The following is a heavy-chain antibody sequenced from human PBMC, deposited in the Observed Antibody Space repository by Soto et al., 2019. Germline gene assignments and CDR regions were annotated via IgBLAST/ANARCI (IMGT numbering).Heavy chain of an antibody. V-gene: IGHV3-73*02. CDR2: IRSKANNYAT. J-gene: IGHJ6*02. CDR3: TTPQVYYGMDV. CDR1: GFTFSGSA. Sequence: EVQLVESGGGLVQPGGSLKLSCAASGFTFSGSAVHWVRQASGKGLEWVGRIRSKANNYATAYAASVQGRFTSFRDDLQDTAYLQMNSLKTEDTAVYYCTTPQVYYGMDVWGQGTTVTVSS.